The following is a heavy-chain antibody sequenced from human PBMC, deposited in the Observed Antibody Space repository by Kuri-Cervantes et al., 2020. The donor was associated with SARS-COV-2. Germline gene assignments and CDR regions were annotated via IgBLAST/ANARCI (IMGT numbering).Heavy chain of an antibody. CDR3: AKDWEGNWGWDAFDI. CDR2: ISGSGGST. CDR1: GFTFRNYA. J-gene: IGHJ3*02. D-gene: IGHD7-27*01. V-gene: IGHV3-23*01. Sequence: GESLKISCAASGFTFRNYAMSWVRQAPGRGLEWVAAISGSGGSTYYADSVKGRFTISRDNSKNTLYLQMNSLRAEDTAVYYCAKDWEGNWGWDAFDIWGQGTMVTVSS.